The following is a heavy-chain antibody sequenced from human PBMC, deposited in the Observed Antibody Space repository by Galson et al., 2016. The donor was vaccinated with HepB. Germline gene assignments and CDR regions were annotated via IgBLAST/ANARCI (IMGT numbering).Heavy chain of an antibody. D-gene: IGHD1-26*01. CDR3: ASGRERSDLGGDYYYTLDV. CDR1: GYKFTSFG. V-gene: IGHV1-69*06. J-gene: IGHJ6*02. Sequence: SVKVSCKASGYKFTSFGINWVRQAPGQGLEWLGGIIPLFPTPDYAQRYKDRVTIIADTSTSTAYMELRSLKSDDTAVYYCASGRERSDLGGDYYYTLDVWGRGTTITVSS. CDR2: IIPLFPTP.